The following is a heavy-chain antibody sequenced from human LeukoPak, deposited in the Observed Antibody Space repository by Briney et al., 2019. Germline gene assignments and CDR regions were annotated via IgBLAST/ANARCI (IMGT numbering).Heavy chain of an antibody. V-gene: IGHV3-66*01. CDR2: IYTGGTT. J-gene: IGHJ2*01. Sequence: GGSLRLSCAASGLTVSNNYMSWVREATGKGLEWVSLIYTGGTTHYADSVKGRFTISRDNSKNTVYLQMNSLTAEDTALYYCARKPLNWFFDLWGRGTLVTVSS. CDR1: GLTVSNNY. CDR3: ARKPLNWFFDL.